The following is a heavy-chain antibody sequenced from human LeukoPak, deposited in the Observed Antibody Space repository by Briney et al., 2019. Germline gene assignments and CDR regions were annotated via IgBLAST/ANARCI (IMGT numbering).Heavy chain of an antibody. Sequence: SETLSLTCAVYGGSFSGYYWSWIRQPPGKGLEWIGEINHSGSTNYNPSLKSRVTISVDTSKNQFSLKLSSVTAADTAVYYCARVKDYWDYFDNWGQGTLVTVSS. D-gene: IGHD2-8*02. CDR2: INHSGST. V-gene: IGHV4-34*01. CDR3: ARVKDYWDYFDN. CDR1: GGSFSGYY. J-gene: IGHJ4*02.